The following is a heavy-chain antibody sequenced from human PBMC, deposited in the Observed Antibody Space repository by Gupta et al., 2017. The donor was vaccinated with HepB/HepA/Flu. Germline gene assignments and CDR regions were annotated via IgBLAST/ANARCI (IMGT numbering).Heavy chain of an antibody. Sequence: QVQLQESGPGLVQPSETLSLTCAGSGGSVYGYYWPWIRQPPGKGLECIGYIFYSGSTYYSPSLNSRVTISVDTSKNQFSLQLTSVTAADTAVYYCARLGGMYSNAFDLWGQGTMVTVSS. CDR2: IFYSGST. CDR3: ARLGGMYSNAFDL. D-gene: IGHD1-26*01. V-gene: IGHV4-59*08. J-gene: IGHJ3*01. CDR1: GGSVYGYY.